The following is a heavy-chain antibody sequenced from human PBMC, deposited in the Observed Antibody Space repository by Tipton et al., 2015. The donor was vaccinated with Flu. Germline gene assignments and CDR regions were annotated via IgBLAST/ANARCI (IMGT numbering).Heavy chain of an antibody. V-gene: IGHV3-23*01. CDR1: GFTFSSYA. CDR3: AKDGGHWSPGGLGNFQP. Sequence: SLRLSCAASGFTFSSYAMSWVRQAPGKGLEWVSAISGSGGSTYYADSVKGRFTISRDNSKNTLYLQMNSLRAEDTAVYYCAKDGGHWSPGGLGNFQPWGPGPLVPVSS. J-gene: IGHJ1*01. D-gene: IGHD2-8*02. CDR2: ISGSGGST.